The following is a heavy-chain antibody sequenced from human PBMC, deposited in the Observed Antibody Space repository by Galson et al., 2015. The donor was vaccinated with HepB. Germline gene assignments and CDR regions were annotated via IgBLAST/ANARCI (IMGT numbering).Heavy chain of an antibody. V-gene: IGHV1-69*10. CDR3: MGYCSGGSCYSWGRFDY. D-gene: IGHD2-15*01. Sequence: SVKVSCKASGGTFSSYAISWVRQAPGQGLEWMGGIIPILGIANYAQKFQGRVTITADKSTSTAYMELSSLRSEDTAVYYCMGYCSGGSCYSWGRFDYWGQGTLVTVSS. J-gene: IGHJ4*02. CDR2: IIPILGIA. CDR1: GGTFSSYA.